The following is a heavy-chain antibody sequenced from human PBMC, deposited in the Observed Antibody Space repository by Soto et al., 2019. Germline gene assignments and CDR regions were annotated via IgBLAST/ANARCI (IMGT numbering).Heavy chain of an antibody. Sequence: SETLSLTCAVYGGSFSGYYWSWIRQPPGKGLEWIGYIYYSGSTNYNPSLKSRVTISVDTSKNQFSLKLSSVTAADTAVYYCARGSAAIMVDWGQGTLVTVSS. CDR3: ARGSAAIMVD. D-gene: IGHD2-2*01. J-gene: IGHJ4*02. CDR1: GGSFSGYY. CDR2: IYYSGST. V-gene: IGHV4-59*01.